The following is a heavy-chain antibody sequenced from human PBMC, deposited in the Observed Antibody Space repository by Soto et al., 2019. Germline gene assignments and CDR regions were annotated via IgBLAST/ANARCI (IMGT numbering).Heavy chain of an antibody. V-gene: IGHV3-23*01. D-gene: IGHD6-19*01. Sequence: EVQLLESGGGLVQPGGSLRLSCAASGFTFSSYAMSWVRQAPGKGLEWVSAISGSGGSTYYADSVKGRFTISRDNSKNTLYLQMTSLRAEDTAVYYCAKYGRWLVHFYYYGMDVWGQGTTVTVSS. CDR3: AKYGRWLVHFYYYGMDV. J-gene: IGHJ6*02. CDR2: ISGSGGST. CDR1: GFTFSSYA.